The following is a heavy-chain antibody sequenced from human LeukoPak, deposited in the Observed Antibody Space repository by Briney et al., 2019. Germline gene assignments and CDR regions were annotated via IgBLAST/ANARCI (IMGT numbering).Heavy chain of an antibody. CDR2: IIPIFGTA. J-gene: IGHJ5*02. V-gene: IGHV1-69*05. Sequence: SVKVSCKASGGTFSSYAISWVRQAPGQGLEWMGGIIPIFGTANYAQKFQGRVTITTDESTSTAYMELSSLRSEDTAVYYCARARYTEFWSGYYRVNWFDPWGQGTLVTFSS. D-gene: IGHD3-3*01. CDR1: GGTFSSYA. CDR3: ARARYTEFWSGYYRVNWFDP.